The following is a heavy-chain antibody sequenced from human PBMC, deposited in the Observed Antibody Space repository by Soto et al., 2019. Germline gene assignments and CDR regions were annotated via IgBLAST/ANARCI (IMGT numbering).Heavy chain of an antibody. CDR3: ARGGIYYYAEGRLDAFDI. Sequence: GGSLRLSCAASGFTFSSYGMHWVRQAPGKGLEWVAVIWYDGSNKYYADSVKGRFTISRDNSKNTLYLQMNSLRAEDTAVYYCARGGIYYYAEGRLDAFDIWGQGTMVTVS. V-gene: IGHV3-33*01. J-gene: IGHJ3*02. CDR1: GFTFSSYG. CDR2: IWYDGSNK. D-gene: IGHD3-10*01.